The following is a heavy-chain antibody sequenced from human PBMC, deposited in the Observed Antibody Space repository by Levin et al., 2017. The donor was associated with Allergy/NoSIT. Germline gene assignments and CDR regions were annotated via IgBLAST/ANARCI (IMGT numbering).Heavy chain of an antibody. V-gene: IGHV3-23*01. CDR1: GFTFSSYD. Sequence: GGSLRLSCAAFGFTFSSYDMTWVRQAPGKGLEWVSAISAGGDTTYYAESVRARFTISRDNSKFTVYLQMNSLRAEDTAVYYCANRQDSGGIHDTSGHNLCWGRGTLVTVSS. J-gene: IGHJ4*02. CDR2: ISAGGDTT. CDR3: ANRQDSGGIHDTSGHNLC. D-gene: IGHD3-22*01.